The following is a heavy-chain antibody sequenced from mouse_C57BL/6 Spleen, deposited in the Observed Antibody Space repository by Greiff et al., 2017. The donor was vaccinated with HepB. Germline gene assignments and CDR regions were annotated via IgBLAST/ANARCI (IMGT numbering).Heavy chain of an antibody. Sequence: QVQLQQPGAELVRPGSSVKLSCKASGYTFTSYWMHWVKQRPIQGLEWIGNIDPSDSETHYNQKFKDKATLTVDKSSSTAYMQLSSLTSEDSAVYYGARYGTTRGLAYWGQGTLVTVSA. CDR3: ARYGTTRGLAY. J-gene: IGHJ3*01. CDR1: GYTFTSYW. V-gene: IGHV1-52*01. D-gene: IGHD1-1*02. CDR2: IDPSDSET.